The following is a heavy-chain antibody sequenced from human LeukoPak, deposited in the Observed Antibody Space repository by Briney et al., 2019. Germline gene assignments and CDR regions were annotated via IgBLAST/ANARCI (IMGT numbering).Heavy chain of an antibody. CDR3: ARARKYSYGPPLFDY. V-gene: IGHV5-51*01. CDR1: GYSFDSFC. CDR2: IYAGDADS. Sequence: GESLKISCKGSGYSFDSFCIGWVRQMPGKGLEWMGTIYAGDADSRYSTSLQGQATISADKSNSTAYRQWSSLTASDTATYYCARARKYSYGPPLFDYWGQGTLVTVSS. D-gene: IGHD2-15*01. J-gene: IGHJ4*02.